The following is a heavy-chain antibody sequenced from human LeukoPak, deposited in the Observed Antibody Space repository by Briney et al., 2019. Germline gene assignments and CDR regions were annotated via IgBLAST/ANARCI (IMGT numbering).Heavy chain of an antibody. Sequence: GGSLRLSCEASGFTFSSYEMNWVRQAPGKGLERVSYISDSDNTIYYADSVKGRFTISRDNAKSSLYLQMNSLRAEDTAVYYCARDSGTRGWYYDAFDIWGEGKMVTVSS. CDR2: ISDSDNTI. CDR1: GFTFSSYE. V-gene: IGHV3-48*03. J-gene: IGHJ3*02. D-gene: IGHD6-19*01. CDR3: ARDSGTRGWYYDAFDI.